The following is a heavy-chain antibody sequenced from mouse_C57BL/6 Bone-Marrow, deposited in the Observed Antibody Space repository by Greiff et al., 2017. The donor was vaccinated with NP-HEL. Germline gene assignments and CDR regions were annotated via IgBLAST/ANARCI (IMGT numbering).Heavy chain of an antibody. CDR3: ARWLLKNYAMDY. CDR1: GYTFTSYW. J-gene: IGHJ4*01. Sequence: QVQLQQPGAELVRPGSSVKLSCKASGYTFTSYWMDWVKQRPGQGLEWIGNIYPSDSETHYNQKFKDKATLTVDKSSSTAYMQLSSLTSEDSAVYYCARWLLKNYAMDYWGQGTSVTVSS. CDR2: IYPSDSET. D-gene: IGHD2-3*01. V-gene: IGHV1-61*01.